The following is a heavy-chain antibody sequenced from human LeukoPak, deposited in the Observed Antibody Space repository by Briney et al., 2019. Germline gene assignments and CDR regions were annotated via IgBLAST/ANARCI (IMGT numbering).Heavy chain of an antibody. CDR3: AGPGGYSSGWVYYFDY. J-gene: IGHJ4*02. D-gene: IGHD6-19*01. CDR2: ISYDGSNK. Sequence: GGSLRLSCAASGFTFSSYAMHWVRQAPGKGLEWVAVISYDGSNKYYADSVKGRFTISRDNSKNTLYLQMNSLRAEDTAVYYCAGPGGYSSGWVYYFDYWGQGTLVTVSS. CDR1: GFTFSSYA. V-gene: IGHV3-30*01.